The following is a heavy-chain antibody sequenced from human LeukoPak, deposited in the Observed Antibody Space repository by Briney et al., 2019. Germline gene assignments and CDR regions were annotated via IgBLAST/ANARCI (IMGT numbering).Heavy chain of an antibody. CDR1: GFTFSSSA. Sequence: GGSLRLSCAASGFTFSSSAMSWVRQAPGKGLEWVSTISGSGDRTYYADSVKGRFTISRDNSKNTLYLQMNSLRAEDTAVYYCARGRGSIVLNWFDPWGQGTLVTVSS. J-gene: IGHJ5*02. V-gene: IGHV3-23*01. CDR2: ISGSGDRT. D-gene: IGHD2-8*02. CDR3: ARGRGSIVLNWFDP.